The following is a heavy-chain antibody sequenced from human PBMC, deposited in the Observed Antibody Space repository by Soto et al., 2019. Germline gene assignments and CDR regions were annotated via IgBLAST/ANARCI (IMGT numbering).Heavy chain of an antibody. Sequence: QVELQESGPGLVKPSETLSLTCKVSCGSFSSHYWSWIRQPPGEGMEWIGYVFYTGSTNYNPSLRSRVPISVDTSKNQFSLKLRSVTAADTAVYYCARQDGYYYYMDVWGKGTTVTVSS. J-gene: IGHJ6*03. CDR3: ARQDGYYYYMDV. CDR2: VFYTGST. V-gene: IGHV4-59*08. CDR1: CGSFSSHY.